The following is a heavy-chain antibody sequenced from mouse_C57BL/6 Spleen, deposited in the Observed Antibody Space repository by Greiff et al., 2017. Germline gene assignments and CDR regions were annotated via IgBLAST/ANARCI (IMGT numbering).Heavy chain of an antibody. D-gene: IGHD2-1*01. Sequence: EVQLVESGPGLVKPSQSLSLTCSVTGYSITSGYYWNWIRQFPGNKLEWMGYISYDGSNNYNPSLKNRISITRDTSKNQFFLKLNSVTSEDTATYYCARVDGNYDYFDYWGQGTTLTVSS. CDR2: ISYDGSN. CDR1: GYSITSGYY. V-gene: IGHV3-6*01. CDR3: ARVDGNYDYFDY. J-gene: IGHJ2*01.